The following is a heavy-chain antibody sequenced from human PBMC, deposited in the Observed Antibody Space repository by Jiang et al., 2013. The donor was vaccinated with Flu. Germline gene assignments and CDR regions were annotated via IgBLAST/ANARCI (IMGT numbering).Heavy chain of an antibody. CDR2: LLQWEH. CDR1: GGSISNYY. V-gene: IGHV4-59*08. CDR3: ARTWDTVTTIPFDY. J-gene: IGHJ4*02. D-gene: IGHD4-17*01. Sequence: GLVKPSETLSLTCTVSGGSISNYYWSWIRQPQGRDWSGLEYLLQWEHQLQPSLKSRLTISVDTSKNQFSLKLSSVTAADTAVYYCARTWDTVTTIPFDYWGQGTLVTVSS.